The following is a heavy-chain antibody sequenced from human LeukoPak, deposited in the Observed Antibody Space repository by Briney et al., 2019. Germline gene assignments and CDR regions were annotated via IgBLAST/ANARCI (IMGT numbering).Heavy chain of an antibody. J-gene: IGHJ3*02. CDR1: GGSISIYY. D-gene: IGHD2-2*01. CDR2: FYTSGST. V-gene: IGHV4-4*07. CDR3: ARVVPAARAFDI. Sequence: SETLSLTCIVSGGSISIYYWSWIRQPAGKGLEWIGHFYTSGSTNYNPSLKSRVTMSVDTSKNQFSLNLSSVTAADTAVYYCARVVPAARAFDIWGQGTMVTVSS.